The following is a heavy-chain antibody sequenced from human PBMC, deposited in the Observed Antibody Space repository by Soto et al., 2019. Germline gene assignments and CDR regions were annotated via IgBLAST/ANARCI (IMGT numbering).Heavy chain of an antibody. CDR3: ARIAFLISSEDYYYYYGMDV. CDR1: GYSFTSYW. J-gene: IGHJ6*02. CDR2: IDPSDSYT. D-gene: IGHD3-3*02. Sequence: PGESLKISCKGSGYSFTSYWISWVRQMPGKGLEWMGRIDPSDSYTNYSPSFQGHVTISADKSISTAYLRWSSLKASDTAMYYCARIAFLISSEDYYYYYGMDVWGQGTTVTVSS. V-gene: IGHV5-10-1*01.